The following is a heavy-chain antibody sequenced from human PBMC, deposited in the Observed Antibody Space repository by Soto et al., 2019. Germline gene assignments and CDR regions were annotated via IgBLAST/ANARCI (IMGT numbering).Heavy chain of an antibody. Sequence: QLQLQESGPGLVKPSETLSLTCTVSGGSISSSSYYWGWIRQPPGKGLEWIGSIYYSGSTYYNPPLKSRVTIAVDTSKNHFALKLSSVTAADTAVYYCARDPVAGTLYSYYGMDVWGQGTTVTVAS. D-gene: IGHD6-19*01. J-gene: IGHJ6*02. CDR2: IYYSGST. CDR1: GGSISSSSYY. V-gene: IGHV4-39*02. CDR3: ARDPVAGTLYSYYGMDV.